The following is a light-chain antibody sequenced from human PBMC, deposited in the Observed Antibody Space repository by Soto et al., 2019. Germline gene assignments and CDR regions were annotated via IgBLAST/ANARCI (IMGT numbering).Light chain of an antibody. CDR3: CSYAGSSTNWV. CDR2: EVT. J-gene: IGLJ3*02. V-gene: IGLV2-23*02. CDR1: SSDVGSYNL. Sequence: QSALTQPASVSGSPGQSITISCTGTSSDVGSYNLVSWYQQHPGKAPKLMIYEVTKRPSGVPNRLSGSKSGNTASLTISGLQAEDEADYYCCSYAGSSTNWVFGGGTKLTVL.